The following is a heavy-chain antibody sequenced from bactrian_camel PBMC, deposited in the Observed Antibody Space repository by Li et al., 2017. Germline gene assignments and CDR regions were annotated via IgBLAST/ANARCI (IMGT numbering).Heavy chain of an antibody. CDR2: INTRGTT. V-gene: IGHV3S53*01. CDR3: VAGHQPYSVAWKECPKPSGF. D-gene: IGHD3*01. Sequence: VQLVESGGGSVHAGGSLRLACKASGFVFEDADMGWQRLTPGRNCEVISTINTRGTTTYADSVQGRFVISEDNAKKTVYLQMTSLKPEDTARYYCVAGHQPYSVAWKECPKPSGFWGQGTQVTV. CDR1: GFVFEDAD. J-gene: IGHJ4*01.